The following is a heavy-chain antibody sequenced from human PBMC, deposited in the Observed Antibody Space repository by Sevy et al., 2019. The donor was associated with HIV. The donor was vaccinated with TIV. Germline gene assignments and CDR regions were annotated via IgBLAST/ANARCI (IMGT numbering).Heavy chain of an antibody. CDR3: AKRPSTVVTAYYFDY. J-gene: IGHJ4*02. CDR1: GFTFSSYA. V-gene: IGHV3-23*01. CDR2: ISGSGGST. D-gene: IGHD4-17*01. Sequence: GGSLRLSCAASGFTFSSYAMSWVRQAPGKGLEWVSAISGSGGSTYYADSVKGRFTISRDNSKNTLYLQMNSLRAEETAVYYCAKRPSTVVTAYYFDYWGQGTLVTVSS.